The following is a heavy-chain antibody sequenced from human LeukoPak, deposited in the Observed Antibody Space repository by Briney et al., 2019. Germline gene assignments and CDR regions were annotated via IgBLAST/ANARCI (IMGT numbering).Heavy chain of an antibody. CDR1: GFTFSSYA. CDR3: ARPQRYCSSTSCYVGGLDY. J-gene: IGHJ4*02. Sequence: GGSLRLSCAASGFTFSSYAMNWVRQAPGKGLEWVSSISSSSSYIYYADSVKGRFTISRDNAKNSLYLQMNSLRAEDTAVYYCARPQRYCSSTSCYVGGLDYWGQGTLVTVSS. CDR2: ISSSSSYI. D-gene: IGHD2-2*01. V-gene: IGHV3-21*01.